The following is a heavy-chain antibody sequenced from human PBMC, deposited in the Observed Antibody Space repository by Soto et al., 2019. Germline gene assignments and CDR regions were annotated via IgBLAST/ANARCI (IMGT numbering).Heavy chain of an antibody. CDR2: INDGNGNT. V-gene: IGHV1-3*01. D-gene: IGHD6-19*01. Sequence: QVQLVQSGAEVKKPGASVKVSCKASGYTFTSYAMQWVRQAPGQRLEWMGWINDGNGNTKYSQKFQGRVTITRDTSASTDYMELSSLRSEDTAVYYCARDLGGWTDYWGQGTLVTVSS. CDR3: ARDLGGWTDY. J-gene: IGHJ4*02. CDR1: GYTFTSYA.